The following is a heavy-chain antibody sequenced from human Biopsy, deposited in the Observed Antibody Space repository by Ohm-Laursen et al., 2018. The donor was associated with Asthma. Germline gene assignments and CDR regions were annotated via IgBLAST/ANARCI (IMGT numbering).Heavy chain of an antibody. Sequence: RSLRLSCTASGFSFSNFAIHWVRQAPGKGLEWVGVISKDASTQDYADSVKGRFTMARDNSKNTLDLQMNSLGEVDTAVYYCVRDGTDDAFDIWGQGTVVSVSS. V-gene: IGHV3-30*01. D-gene: IGHD1-1*01. J-gene: IGHJ3*02. CDR2: ISKDASTQ. CDR1: GFSFSNFA. CDR3: VRDGTDDAFDI.